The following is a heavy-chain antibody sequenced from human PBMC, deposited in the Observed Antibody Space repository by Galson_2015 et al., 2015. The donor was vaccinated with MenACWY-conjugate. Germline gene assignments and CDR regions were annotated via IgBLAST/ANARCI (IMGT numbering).Heavy chain of an antibody. CDR1: GFTFSKAW. Sequence: SLRLSCAASGFTFSKAWMSWVRQAPGKGLEWVGRIKSKTDGGTTDYAAPVKGRFTISRDDSKNTLYLQMNSLKTEDTAVYYCTTDGAIAAAPAVGYWGQGTLVTVSS. CDR2: IKSKTDGGTT. J-gene: IGHJ4*02. D-gene: IGHD6-13*01. V-gene: IGHV3-15*01. CDR3: TTDGAIAAAPAVGY.